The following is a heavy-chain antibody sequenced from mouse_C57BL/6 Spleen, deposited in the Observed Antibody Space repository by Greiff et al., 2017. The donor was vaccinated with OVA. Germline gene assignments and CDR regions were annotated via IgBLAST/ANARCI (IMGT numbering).Heavy chain of an antibody. CDR3: AREARGNYEGDAMDY. CDR1: GYSITSGYY. D-gene: IGHD2-1*01. V-gene: IGHV3-6*01. J-gene: IGHJ4*01. CDR2: ISYDGSN. Sequence: ESGPGLVKPSQSLSLTCSVTGYSITSGYYWNWIRQFPGNKLEWMGYISYDGSNNYNPSLKNRISITRDTSKNQFFLKLNSVTTEDTATYYCAREARGNYEGDAMDYWGQGTSVTVSS.